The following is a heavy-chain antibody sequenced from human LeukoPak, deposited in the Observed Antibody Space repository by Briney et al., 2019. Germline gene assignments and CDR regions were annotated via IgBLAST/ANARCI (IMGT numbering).Heavy chain of an antibody. CDR3: TRLMYCSGGSCYSFDY. J-gene: IGHJ4*02. CDR2: IRSKAYGGTT. Sequence: GGSLRLSCTASGFTFGDYAMSWVRQAPGKGLEWVGFIRSKAYGGTTEYAASVKGRFTISRDDSKSIAYLQMNSLKTEDTAVYYCTRLMYCSGGSCYSFDYWGQGTLVTVSS. V-gene: IGHV3-49*04. CDR1: GFTFGDYA. D-gene: IGHD2-15*01.